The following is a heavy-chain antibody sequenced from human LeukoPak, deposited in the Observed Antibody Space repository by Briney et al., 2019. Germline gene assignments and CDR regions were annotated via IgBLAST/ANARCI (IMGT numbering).Heavy chain of an antibody. V-gene: IGHV3-48*02. CDR2: ISNRISTI. CDR1: GFTFSRYS. CDR3: ARDLDYCGSGNDY. D-gene: IGHD3-10*01. Sequence: PGGSLRLSCAASGFTFSRYSMNWVRQAPGKGLEWVSYISNRISTIYYADSVKGRFTISRDNAKNSLYLQMNSLRDEDTAVYYCARDLDYCGSGNDYWGQGTLVTVSS. J-gene: IGHJ4*02.